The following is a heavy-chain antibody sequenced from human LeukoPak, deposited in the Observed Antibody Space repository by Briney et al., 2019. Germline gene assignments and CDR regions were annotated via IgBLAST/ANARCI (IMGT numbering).Heavy chain of an antibody. D-gene: IGHD3-22*01. Sequence: GGSLRLSCAASGFTFSSYWMSWVRQAPGKGLEWVSAISGSGGATYHADADSVKGRFTISRDNSKNALYLEINNLRAEDTAVYYCAKDGYNYDSSGHFDYWGQGTLVTVSS. CDR3: AKDGYNYDSSGHFDY. CDR1: GFTFSSYW. J-gene: IGHJ4*02. CDR2: ISGSGGAT. V-gene: IGHV3-23*01.